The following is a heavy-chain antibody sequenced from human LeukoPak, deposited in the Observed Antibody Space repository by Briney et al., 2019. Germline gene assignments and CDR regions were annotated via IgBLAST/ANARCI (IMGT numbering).Heavy chain of an antibody. CDR3: ARIYCSSTSCYRSPYYYYTYV. V-gene: IGHV1-18*01. CDR2: ISAYNGNT. Sequence: ASVTVSCKASGYTFTSYGISWVRPAPGQGLEWMGWISAYNGNTNYAQKLQGRVTMTTDTSTRTAYMELRSLRSDDTAVYYCARIYCSSTSCYRSPYYYYTYVWGKGTTVTVSS. CDR1: GYTFTSYG. D-gene: IGHD2-2*02. J-gene: IGHJ6*03.